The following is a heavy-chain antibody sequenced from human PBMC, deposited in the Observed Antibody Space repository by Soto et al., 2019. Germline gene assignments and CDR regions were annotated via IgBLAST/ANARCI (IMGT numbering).Heavy chain of an antibody. CDR1: GGSFSGYY. Sequence: SETLSLTCAVYGGSFSGYYWSWIRQPPGKGLEWIGEINHSGSTNYNPSLKSRVTISVDTSKNQFSLKLSSVTAADTTVYYCARWRLDYIWGSYRYRAAGPFDYWGQGTLVTVSS. J-gene: IGHJ4*02. CDR3: ARWRLDYIWGSYRYRAAGPFDY. V-gene: IGHV4-34*01. CDR2: INHSGST. D-gene: IGHD3-16*02.